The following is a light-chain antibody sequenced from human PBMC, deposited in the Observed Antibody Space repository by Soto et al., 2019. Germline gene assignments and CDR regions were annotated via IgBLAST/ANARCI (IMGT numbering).Light chain of an antibody. V-gene: IGKV3-20*01. Sequence: EIVLTQSPGTLSLSPGERATLSCRASQSVNSKYIAWYQQKPGQAPRVLMFGASNRATGVSDRFSGSGSGTDFTLTISRLQPEDFAVYYCQQSGGSPSTXGLGTRLEIK. CDR3: QQSGGSPST. J-gene: IGKJ5*01. CDR2: GAS. CDR1: QSVNSKY.